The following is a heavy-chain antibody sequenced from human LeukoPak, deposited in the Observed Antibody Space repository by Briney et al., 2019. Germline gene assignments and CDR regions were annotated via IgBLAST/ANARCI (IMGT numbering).Heavy chain of an antibody. CDR1: GLIVNNNY. V-gene: IGHV3-53*01. Sequence: GGSLRLSCAASGLIVNNNYMSWVRQAPGKGLEWVSVIYSDGGTYFADSVKGRFTISRDNSKNTLYLQMNRLRAEDTAVYYCARVKSAAIDIWGQGTMVTVSS. CDR3: ARVKSAAIDI. CDR2: IYSDGGT. J-gene: IGHJ3*02.